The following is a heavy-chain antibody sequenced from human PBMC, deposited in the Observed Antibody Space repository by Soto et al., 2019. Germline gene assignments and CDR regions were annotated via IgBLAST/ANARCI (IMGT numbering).Heavy chain of an antibody. J-gene: IGHJ4*02. Sequence: GASVKVSCKASGYTFTSYAMHWVRQAPGQRLEWMGWINAGNGNTKYSQKFQGRVTITRDTSASTAYMELSSLRSEDTAVYYCARYLLRFLEWPRPYFDYWGQGTLVTVSS. V-gene: IGHV1-3*01. CDR1: GYTFTSYA. CDR2: INAGNGNT. D-gene: IGHD3-3*01. CDR3: ARYLLRFLEWPRPYFDY.